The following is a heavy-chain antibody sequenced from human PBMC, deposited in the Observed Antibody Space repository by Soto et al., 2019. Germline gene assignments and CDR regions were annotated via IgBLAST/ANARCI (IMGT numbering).Heavy chain of an antibody. J-gene: IGHJ4*02. CDR1: GGSISSAAYY. D-gene: IGHD5-18*01. V-gene: IGHV4-31*03. Sequence: QVQLQESGPGLVKPSQTLSLTCTVSGGSISSAAYYWSWIRQHPGKGLEWIGYISHSGSTYYNPSLMSRVITSVDTSKNQFSLSLTSVTAADTAVYYCAREYTYGSNLFDCWGQGALVTVS. CDR2: ISHSGST. CDR3: AREYTYGSNLFDC.